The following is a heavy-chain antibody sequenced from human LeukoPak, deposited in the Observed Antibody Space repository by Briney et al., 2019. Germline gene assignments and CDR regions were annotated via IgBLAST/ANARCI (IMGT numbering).Heavy chain of an antibody. CDR1: GYTFTSYY. CDR2: INPSGGST. D-gene: IGHD2-2*01. V-gene: IGHV1-46*01. Sequence: ASVKVSCKASGYTFTSYYMHWVRQAPGQGLEWMGIINPSGGSTSYAQKFQGRVTMTRDTSTSTVYMELSSLRSEDTAVYYCARGRWDCSSTSCYYFDYWGQGTLVTASS. J-gene: IGHJ4*02. CDR3: ARGRWDCSSTSCYYFDY.